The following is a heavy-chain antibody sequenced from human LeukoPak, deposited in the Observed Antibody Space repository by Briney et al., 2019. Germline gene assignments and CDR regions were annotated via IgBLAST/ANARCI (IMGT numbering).Heavy chain of an antibody. CDR2: ISYDGSNK. Sequence: GGSLRLSCAASGFTFSNAWMSWVRQAPGKGLEWVAVISYDGSNKYYADSVKGRFTISRDNSKNTLYLQMNSLRAEDTAVYYCARDLGPYSSSWYYFDYWGQGTLVTVSS. J-gene: IGHJ4*02. V-gene: IGHV3-30*03. CDR3: ARDLGPYSSSWYYFDY. CDR1: GFTFSNAW. D-gene: IGHD6-13*01.